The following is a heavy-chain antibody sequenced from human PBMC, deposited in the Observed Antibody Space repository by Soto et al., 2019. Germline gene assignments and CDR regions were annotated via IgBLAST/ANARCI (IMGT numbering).Heavy chain of an antibody. CDR3: AKGQFYGSGSYYYYGMDV. CDR1: GFTFSSYA. J-gene: IGHJ6*02. CDR2: ISGSGGST. Sequence: GESLKISCAASGFTFSSYAMSWVRQAPGKGLEWVSAISGSGGSTYYADSVKGRFTISRDNSKHTLYLQMNSLRAEDTAVYYCAKGQFYGSGSYYYYGMDVWGQGTTVTVSS. D-gene: IGHD3-10*01. V-gene: IGHV3-23*01.